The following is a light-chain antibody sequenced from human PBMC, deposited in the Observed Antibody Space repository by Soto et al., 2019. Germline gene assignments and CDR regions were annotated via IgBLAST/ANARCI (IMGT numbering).Light chain of an antibody. CDR2: DVS. V-gene: IGLV2-14*01. Sequence: QSALTQPASVSGSPGQSITISCTGTSSDVGGYNYVSWYQQHPGKAPKLMIYDVSNRPSGVSIRFSGSKSGNTASLTISGLQAEDEADYYCSSYTSSSTLGGVFGTGTKLTVL. CDR1: SSDVGGYNY. CDR3: SSYTSSSTLGGV. J-gene: IGLJ1*01.